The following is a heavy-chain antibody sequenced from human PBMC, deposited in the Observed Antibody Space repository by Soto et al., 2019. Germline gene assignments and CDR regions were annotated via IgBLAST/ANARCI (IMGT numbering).Heavy chain of an antibody. D-gene: IGHD6-13*01. J-gene: IGHJ6*02. Sequence: AVSLRLSCAASGFTFSSYGMHWVRQAPGKGLEWVAVISYDGSNKYYADSVKGRFTISRDNSKNTLYLQMNSLRAEDTAVYYCAKDYAGVSSRKGTYGMDVWGQGTTVTVSS. CDR1: GFTFSSYG. CDR3: AKDYAGVSSRKGTYGMDV. CDR2: ISYDGSNK. V-gene: IGHV3-30*18.